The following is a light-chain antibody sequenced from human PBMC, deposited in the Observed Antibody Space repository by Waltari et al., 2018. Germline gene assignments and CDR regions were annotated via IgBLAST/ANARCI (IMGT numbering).Light chain of an antibody. CDR1: QSVSRN. Sequence: EIVMTQSPATLSVSPGERATLSCRASQSVSRNLAGYQQKPGQSPRLLIYGASTRATGIAARFSGSGSGTEFTLTISSLQSEDFALYYCQQYNDWPRTFGQGTKVEI. CDR3: QQYNDWPRT. CDR2: GAS. V-gene: IGKV3-15*01. J-gene: IGKJ1*01.